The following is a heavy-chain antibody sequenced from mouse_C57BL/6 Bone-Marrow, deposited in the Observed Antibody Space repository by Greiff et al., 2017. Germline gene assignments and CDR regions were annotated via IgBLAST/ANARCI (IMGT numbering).Heavy chain of an antibody. V-gene: IGHV1-12*01. CDR3: SRNGFLAYAKDY. CDR2: IYPGNGDP. Sequence: LQQPGAELVRPGASVKMSCKASGYTFTSYNMHWVKQTPRQGLEWIGAIYPGNGDPSYNQKFKGKDTLTVDQSSSTAYMQLRSLTSEDSAVYYCSRNGFLAYAKDYWGQGTSVTVSS. J-gene: IGHJ4*01. CDR1: GYTFTSYN.